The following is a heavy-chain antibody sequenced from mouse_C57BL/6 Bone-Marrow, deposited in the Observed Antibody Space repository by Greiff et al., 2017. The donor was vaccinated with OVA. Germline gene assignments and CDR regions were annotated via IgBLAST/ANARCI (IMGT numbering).Heavy chain of an antibody. V-gene: IGHV1-81*01. Sequence: VQLQQSGAELARPGASVKLSCKASGYTFTSYGISWVKQRTGQGLEWIGEIYPRSGNTYYNEKFKGKATLTADKSSSTAYMELRSRTSEDSAVYFCERDDYCGYYYAMDYWGQGTSVTVSS. CDR2: IYPRSGNT. J-gene: IGHJ4*01. D-gene: IGHD1-1*01. CDR1: GYTFTSYG. CDR3: ERDDYCGYYYAMDY.